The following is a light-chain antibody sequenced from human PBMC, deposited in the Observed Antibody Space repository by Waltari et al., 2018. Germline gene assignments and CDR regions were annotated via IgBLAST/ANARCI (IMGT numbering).Light chain of an antibody. Sequence: IVMTQTPLSLPVTPGESASISCRSSQSLFDSDGGITYLDWYLQKPGQSPQLLIYTLSYRASWVPDRFSGSASGTDFTLKISRVEAEDVGIYYCMQRLEFPYSFGPGTKVDIK. CDR1: QSLFDSDGGITY. J-gene: IGKJ3*01. V-gene: IGKV2-40*01. CDR3: MQRLEFPYS. CDR2: TLS.